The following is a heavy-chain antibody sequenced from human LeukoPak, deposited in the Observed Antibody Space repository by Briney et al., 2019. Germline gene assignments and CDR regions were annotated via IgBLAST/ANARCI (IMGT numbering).Heavy chain of an antibody. D-gene: IGHD4-17*01. CDR1: GYTFTSFG. J-gene: IGHJ3*02. Sequence: ASVKVSCKASGYTFTSFGISWVRQAPGQGLEWMGWISAYNGNTNYAQKLQGRVTMTTDTSTSTVYMELRSLRSDDTAVYYCARDLGKMVTTGGGDAFDIWGQGTMVTVSS. CDR2: ISAYNGNT. V-gene: IGHV1-18*01. CDR3: ARDLGKMVTTGGGDAFDI.